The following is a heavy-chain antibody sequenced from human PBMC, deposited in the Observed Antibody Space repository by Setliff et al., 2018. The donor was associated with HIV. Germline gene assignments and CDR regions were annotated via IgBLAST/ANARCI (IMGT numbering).Heavy chain of an antibody. CDR1: GYSFTSYW. CDR3: AGHFYYAGSGIWAGLDS. D-gene: IGHD3-10*01. CDR2: IFPSDSHT. V-gene: IGHV5-51*01. Sequence: GESLKISCKGSGYSFTSYWIGWVRQMPGKGLEWMGIIFPSDSHTNYNPSLKSRVTMSVDTSKKQFSLKLTSVTAADTAVYYCAGHFYYAGSGIWAGLDSWGQGTLVTVSS. J-gene: IGHJ4*02.